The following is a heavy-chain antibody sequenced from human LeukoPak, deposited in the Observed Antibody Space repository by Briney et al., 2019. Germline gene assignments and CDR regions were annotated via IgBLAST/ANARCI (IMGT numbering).Heavy chain of an antibody. Sequence: GASVKVSCKASGYTFTGYYMHWVRQAPGQGLEWMGWINPNSGGTNYAQKLQGRVTMTTDTSTSTAYMELRSLRSDDTAVYYCARDRRFGLSLDYWGQGTLVTVSS. V-gene: IGHV1-2*02. J-gene: IGHJ4*02. CDR3: ARDRRFGLSLDY. D-gene: IGHD3-10*01. CDR1: GYTFTGYY. CDR2: INPNSGGT.